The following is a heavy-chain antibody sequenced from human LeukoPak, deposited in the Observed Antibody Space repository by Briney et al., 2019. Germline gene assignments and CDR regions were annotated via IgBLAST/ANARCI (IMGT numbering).Heavy chain of an antibody. D-gene: IGHD3-3*01. Sequence: GASVKVSCKASGYTFTSYGISWVRQAPGQGLEWMGWISAYNGNTNYAQKLQGRVTMTTDTSTSTAYMELRSLRSDDTAVYYCARDWYYDFWSGYYGDHDHNEFDPWGQGTLVTVSS. CDR1: GYTFTSYG. J-gene: IGHJ5*02. CDR2: ISAYNGNT. V-gene: IGHV1-18*01. CDR3: ARDWYYDFWSGYYGDHDHNEFDP.